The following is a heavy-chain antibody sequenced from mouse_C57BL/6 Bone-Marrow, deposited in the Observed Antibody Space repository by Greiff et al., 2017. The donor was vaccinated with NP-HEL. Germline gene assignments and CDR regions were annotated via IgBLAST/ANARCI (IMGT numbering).Heavy chain of an antibody. Sequence: EVKFVESGEGLVKPGGSLKLSCAASGFTFSSYAMSWVRQTPEKRLEWVAYISSGGDYIYYADTVKGRFTISRDNARNTLYLQMSSLKSEDTAMYYCTSRDGYPFAYWGQGTLVTVSA. CDR2: ISSGGDYI. J-gene: IGHJ3*01. CDR1: GFTFSSYA. V-gene: IGHV5-9-1*02. CDR3: TSRDGYPFAY. D-gene: IGHD2-3*01.